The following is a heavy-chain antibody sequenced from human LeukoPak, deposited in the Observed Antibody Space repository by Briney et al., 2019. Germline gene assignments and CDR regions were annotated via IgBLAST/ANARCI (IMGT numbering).Heavy chain of an antibody. J-gene: IGHJ3*02. Sequence: PGGSLRLSCAASGFTFSEHYMDGVRHAPGKGLEWVGRTRNKANSYTTEYAASVKGRFTISRDDSKNSLYLQMNGLKTEDTAVYYCARARLRAFDIWGQGTMVTVSS. CDR1: GFTFSEHY. D-gene: IGHD3-3*01. V-gene: IGHV3-72*01. CDR2: TRNKANSYTT. CDR3: ARARLRAFDI.